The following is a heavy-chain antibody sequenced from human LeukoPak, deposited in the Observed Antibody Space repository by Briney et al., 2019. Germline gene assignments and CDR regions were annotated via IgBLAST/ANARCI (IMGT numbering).Heavy chain of an antibody. CDR2: ISGSGGST. V-gene: IGHV3-23*01. CDR1: GFTFSSYA. J-gene: IGHJ4*02. Sequence: GGSLRLSCAASGFTFSSYAMSWVRQAPGKGLEWVSAISGSGGSTYYADSVKGRFTISRDNSKNTLYLQMNSLRAEDTAVYYCANSKKYCSRTSCYAFHFDYWGQGTLVTVSS. D-gene: IGHD2-2*01. CDR3: ANSKKYCSRTSCYAFHFDY.